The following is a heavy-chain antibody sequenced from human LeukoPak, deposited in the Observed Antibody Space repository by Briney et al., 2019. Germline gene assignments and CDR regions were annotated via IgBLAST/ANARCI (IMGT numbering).Heavy chain of an antibody. CDR3: ARIVLPYYYDTTALKGYFDL. CDR1: DGSFTGYY. D-gene: IGHD3-22*01. CDR2: INRNGNT. J-gene: IGHJ2*01. Sequence: SETLSLTCAVYDGSFTGYYWSWIRQPPGKGLEWIGEINRNGNTNYNPSLKSRVTMSVDTSKKQFSLNLSSVTAADTAVYYCARIVLPYYYDTTALKGYFDLWGRGTLVTVSS. V-gene: IGHV4-34*01.